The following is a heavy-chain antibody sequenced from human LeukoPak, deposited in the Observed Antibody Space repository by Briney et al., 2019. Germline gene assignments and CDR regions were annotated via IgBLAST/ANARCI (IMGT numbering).Heavy chain of an antibody. D-gene: IGHD3-10*01. CDR1: GDSISSYY. CDR3: ARVPPTAPSYYGIDV. V-gene: IGHV4-59*01. J-gene: IGHJ6*02. Sequence: SETLSLTCSVSGDSISSYYWTWIRQPPGKRLERIGYVYSTGSTNYSPSLKSRVTISVDTSRNQFSPNLNSVTAADTAVYYCARVPPTAPSYYGIDVWGHGTTVTVSS. CDR2: VYSTGST.